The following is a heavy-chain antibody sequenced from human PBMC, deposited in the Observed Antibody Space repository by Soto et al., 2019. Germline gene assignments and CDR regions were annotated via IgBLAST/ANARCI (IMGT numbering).Heavy chain of an antibody. J-gene: IGHJ4*02. D-gene: IGHD6-19*01. V-gene: IGHV3-30-3*01. CDR1: GFTFSSYA. CDR3: ARPYSSGWYGDLDY. Sequence: LRLSCTASGFTFSSYAMHWVRQAPGKGLEWVAVISYDGSNKYYADSVKGRFTISRDNSKNTMYLQMNSLRVEDTAVYYCARPYSSGWYGDLDYWGQGTLVTVS. CDR2: ISYDGSNK.